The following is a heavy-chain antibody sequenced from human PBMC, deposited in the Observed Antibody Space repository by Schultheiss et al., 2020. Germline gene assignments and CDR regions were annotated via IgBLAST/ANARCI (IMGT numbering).Heavy chain of an antibody. CDR2: ISTYNGNT. CDR3: ASYCSSTSCHRNYRIVDV. V-gene: IGHV1-18*01. J-gene: IGHJ4*02. Sequence: ASVKVSCKASGYTFTGYGISWVRQAPGQGLEWMGWISTYNGNTNYAQKLQGRVTMTTDTSTSTAYMELRNLRSDDTAVYYCASYCSSTSCHRNYRIVDVWGQGTLVTVSS. CDR1: GYTFTGYG. D-gene: IGHD2-2*01.